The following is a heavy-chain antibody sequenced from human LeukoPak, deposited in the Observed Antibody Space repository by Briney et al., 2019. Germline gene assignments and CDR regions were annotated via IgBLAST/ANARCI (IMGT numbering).Heavy chain of an antibody. CDR3: ARSAGVVTANPFDY. D-gene: IGHD2-21*02. J-gene: IGHJ4*02. CDR1: GFTFNTYA. Sequence: PGGSLRLSCAASGFTFNTYAMTWLRQAPGKGLEWVSALSSTGINTYYADSVKGRFTISRDNSKNMLYLQMNSLRAEDTAVYYCARSAGVVTANPFDYWGQGTLVTVSS. V-gene: IGHV3-23*01. CDR2: LSSTGINT.